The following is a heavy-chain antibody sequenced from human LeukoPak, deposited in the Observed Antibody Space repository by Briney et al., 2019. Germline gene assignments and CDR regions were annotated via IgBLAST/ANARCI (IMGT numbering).Heavy chain of an antibody. D-gene: IGHD3-3*01. J-gene: IGHJ4*02. CDR1: GGSISSYY. CDR2: IYYSGST. V-gene: IGHV4-59*01. CDR3: ARVYRGVAPFY. Sequence: PSETLSLTCTVSGGSISSYYWSWIRQPPGKGLEGMGYIYYSGSTNYNPSLTSRGTISVDTSKNQFSLKLSSVTAADTAVYYCARVYRGVAPFYWGQGTLVTVSS.